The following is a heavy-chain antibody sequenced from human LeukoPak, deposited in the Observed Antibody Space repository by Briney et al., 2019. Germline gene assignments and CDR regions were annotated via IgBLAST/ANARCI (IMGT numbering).Heavy chain of an antibody. J-gene: IGHJ4*02. D-gene: IGHD5-18*01. Sequence: PGGSLRLSCAASGFTFATYAMSWVRQAPGKGLKWVSGITGSGRTTYYADSVKGRFTISRDNSKNTLYLQMNSLRAEDTAMYYCARDKGSYGYSDYWGQGTLVTVSS. CDR2: ITGSGRTT. CDR1: GFTFATYA. V-gene: IGHV3-23*01. CDR3: ARDKGSYGYSDY.